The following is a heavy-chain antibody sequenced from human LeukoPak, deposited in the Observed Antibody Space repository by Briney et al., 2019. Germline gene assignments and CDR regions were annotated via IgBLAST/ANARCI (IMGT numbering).Heavy chain of an antibody. V-gene: IGHV3-43*02. D-gene: IGHD3-3*01. CDR3: VKDDFCPECAFDV. Sequence: GGSLRLSCAASGFKFEGYAMHWVRQRPGKGMEWVSLISGDGGNTYYADSVKGRFTISRDNSKNSLYLQMKSLRTEDTALYYCVKDDFCPECAFDVWGQGTMVTVSS. CDR2: ISGDGGNT. CDR1: GFKFEGYA. J-gene: IGHJ3*01.